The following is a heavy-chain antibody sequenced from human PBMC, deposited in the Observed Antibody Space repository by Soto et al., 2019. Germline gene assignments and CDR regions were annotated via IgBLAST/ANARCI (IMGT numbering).Heavy chain of an antibody. V-gene: IGHV3-23*01. J-gene: IGHJ5*02. Sequence: GGSLRLSCAASGFSFSNFAMSWVRQTSGKGLEWVSAISGVSPSGGGGGFTQYADSVKGPFTISRDDSKHTLYLQMNSLRAEDTALYYCTKELQNRIWGSFDPWGQGTLVTVSS. CDR3: TKELQNRIWGSFDP. CDR2: ISGVSPSGGGGGFT. D-gene: IGHD3-16*01. CDR1: GFSFSNFA.